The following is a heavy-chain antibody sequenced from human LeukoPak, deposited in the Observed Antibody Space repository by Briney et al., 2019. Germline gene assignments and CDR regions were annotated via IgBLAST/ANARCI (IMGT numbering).Heavy chain of an antibody. D-gene: IGHD3-10*01. CDR3: AMGGITMVRGVIIRTDAFDI. CDR1: GYTFTGYY. CDR2: INPNSGGT. V-gene: IGHV1-2*04. Sequence: ASVKVSCKASGYTFTGYYMHWVRQAPGQGLEWMGWINPNSGGTNYAQKFQGWVTMTRDTSISTAYMELSRLRSDDTAVYYCAMGGITMVRGVIIRTDAFDIWGQGTTVTVSS. J-gene: IGHJ3*02.